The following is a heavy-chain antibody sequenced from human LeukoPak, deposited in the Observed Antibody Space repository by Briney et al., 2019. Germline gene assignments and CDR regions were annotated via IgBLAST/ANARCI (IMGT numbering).Heavy chain of an antibody. Sequence: PSETLSLTCTVSGVSITSNSYYWGWIRQPPGKGLEWIGTIYYSGNTYYNPSVKSRVTISVDASKNQFSLKLSSATAADTARYFCARRRLGLLYYFDYWGQGTLVTVSS. D-gene: IGHD2-15*01. J-gene: IGHJ4*02. CDR3: ARRRLGLLYYFDY. V-gene: IGHV4-39*01. CDR2: IYYSGNT. CDR1: GVSITSNSYY.